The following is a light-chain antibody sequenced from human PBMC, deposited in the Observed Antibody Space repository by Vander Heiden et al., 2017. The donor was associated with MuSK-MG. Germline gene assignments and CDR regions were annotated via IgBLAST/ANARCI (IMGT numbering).Light chain of an antibody. CDR2: GAS. CDR3: QQYGSSRT. Sequence: EIVLTQSPGTLSLSPGERATLSCRASQSVRSNDIAWYQQKPDQAPGLLIYGASSRATGIPDRFSGSGSGTDFTLTISRLEPEDFAVYYCQQYGSSRTFGGGTKVEI. V-gene: IGKV3-20*01. J-gene: IGKJ4*01. CDR1: QSVRSND.